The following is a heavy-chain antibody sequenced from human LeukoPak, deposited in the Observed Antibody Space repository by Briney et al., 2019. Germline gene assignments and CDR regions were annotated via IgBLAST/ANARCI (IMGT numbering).Heavy chain of an antibody. Sequence: GGSLRLSCAASGFTFISYAIHWVRQAPGKGLEWVAVISFHGTDTFYADSVKGRFTISRDNSKNTLYLQMSSLRGDDTAVYYCAKDTPRGYNYGYFDSWGQGSLVAVSS. J-gene: IGHJ4*02. CDR3: AKDTPRGYNYGYFDS. D-gene: IGHD5-18*01. CDR2: ISFHGTDT. CDR1: GFTFISYA. V-gene: IGHV3-30*04.